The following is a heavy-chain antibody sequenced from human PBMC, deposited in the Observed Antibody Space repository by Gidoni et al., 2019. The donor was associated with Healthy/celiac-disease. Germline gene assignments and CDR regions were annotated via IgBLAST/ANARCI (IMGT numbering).Heavy chain of an antibody. D-gene: IGHD6-13*01. J-gene: IGHJ4*02. Sequence: QVQLVQSGAEVKKPGASVKVSCKASGYTVTGYDMHWVRQAPGQGLEWMGRINPNRGGTNYAQKFQGRVTMTRDTSISTAYMELSRLRSDDTAVYYCARGLWQQPTYYFDYWGQGTLVTVSS. CDR3: ARGLWQQPTYYFDY. CDR2: INPNRGGT. CDR1: GYTVTGYD. V-gene: IGHV1-2*06.